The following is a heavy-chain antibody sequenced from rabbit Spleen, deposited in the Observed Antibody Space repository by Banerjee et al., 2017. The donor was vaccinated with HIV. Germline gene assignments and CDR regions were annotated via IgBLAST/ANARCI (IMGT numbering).Heavy chain of an antibody. D-gene: IGHD6-1*01. Sequence: QSLEESAGGLVQPGGSLTLSCKASGIDFTNYYITWVRQAPGKGLEWIGIIYAAKGSTDYASWVSGRFTISSDNAQNTVDLQMSGLTAADTATYFCARAGYAGYGYANFRDYYGMDLWGQGTLVTVS. J-gene: IGHJ6*01. V-gene: IGHV1S7*01. CDR1: GIDFTNYY. CDR2: IYAAKGST. CDR3: ARAGYAGYGYANFRDYYGMDL.